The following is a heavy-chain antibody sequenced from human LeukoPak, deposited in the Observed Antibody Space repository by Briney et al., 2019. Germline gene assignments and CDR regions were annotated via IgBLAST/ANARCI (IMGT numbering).Heavy chain of an antibody. CDR2: ISSSGSTI. V-gene: IGHV3-11*04. D-gene: IGHD3-3*01. J-gene: IGHJ5*02. Sequence: GGSLRLSCAASGFTFSDYYMSWIRQAPGKGLEWVSYISSSGSTIYYADSVKGRFTISRDNAKNSLYLQMNSLRAEDTAVYYCAREDYDFWTGYFRFRGATRFDPWGQGTLVTVSS. CDR3: AREDYDFWTGYFRFRGATRFDP. CDR1: GFTFSDYY.